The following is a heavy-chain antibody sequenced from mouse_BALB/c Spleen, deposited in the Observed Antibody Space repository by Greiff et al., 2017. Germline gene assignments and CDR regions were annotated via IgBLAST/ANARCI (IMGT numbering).Heavy chain of an antibody. D-gene: IGHD4-1*01. Sequence: QVHVKQSGPGLVQPSQSLSITCTVSGFSLTSYGVHWVRQSPGKGLEWLGVIWSGGSTDYNAAFISRLSISKDNSKSQVFFKMNSQQANDTAIYYCARNGRAMDDWGQGTSVTVSS. CDR1: GFSLTSYG. V-gene: IGHV2-2*02. CDR3: ARNGRAMDD. CDR2: IWSGGST. J-gene: IGHJ4*01.